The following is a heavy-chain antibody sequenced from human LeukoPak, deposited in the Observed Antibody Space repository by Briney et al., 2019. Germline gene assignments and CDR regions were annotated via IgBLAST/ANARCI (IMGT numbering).Heavy chain of an antibody. J-gene: IGHJ5*02. Sequence: SETLSLTCAVSGYSISSGYQWAWIRQPPGKTXXXXXXXXXXGSAHYNPSLKCRVTMSIDTSTNHFSLRLSSVTAADTALYYCARDPRWLTPDCTSTSCYENYFDPWGQGILVTVSS. V-gene: IGHV4-38-2*02. CDR2: XXXXGSA. CDR1: GYSISSGYQ. CDR3: ARDPRWLTPDCTSTSCYENYFDP. D-gene: IGHD2-2*01.